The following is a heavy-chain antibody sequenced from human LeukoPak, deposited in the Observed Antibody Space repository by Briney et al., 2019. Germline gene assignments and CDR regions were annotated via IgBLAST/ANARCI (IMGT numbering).Heavy chain of an antibody. CDR1: GYTFNGYY. D-gene: IGHD3-10*01. Sequence: ASVKVSCKSSGYTFNGYYMHWVRQAPGQGLEWMGIINPSGGSTSYAQKFQGRVTMTRDTSTSTVYMELSSLRSEDTAVYYCARDKAPWGVRDRRDYFDYWGQGTLVTVSS. CDR2: INPSGGST. CDR3: ARDKAPWGVRDRRDYFDY. V-gene: IGHV1-46*02. J-gene: IGHJ4*02.